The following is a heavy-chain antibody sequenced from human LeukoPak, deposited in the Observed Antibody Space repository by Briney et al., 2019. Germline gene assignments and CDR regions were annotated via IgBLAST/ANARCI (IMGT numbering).Heavy chain of an antibody. CDR3: AREKTGDVDY. D-gene: IGHD7-27*01. CDR1: GFTGYY. J-gene: IGHJ4*02. Sequence: GASVKVSCKASGFTGYYMHWVRQAPRQALEWIGVINPSGASTFYAQKFQGRVTVIRDTSTRAVYMELSSLTSEETAVYFCAREKTGDVDYWGQGTLVTVSS. V-gene: IGHV1-46*01. CDR2: INPSGAST.